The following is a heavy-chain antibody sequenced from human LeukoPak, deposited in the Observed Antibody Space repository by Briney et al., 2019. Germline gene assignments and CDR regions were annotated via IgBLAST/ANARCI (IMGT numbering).Heavy chain of an antibody. CDR3: ARGSPLTGTTIWEEGFDP. V-gene: IGHV3-21*01. CDR1: GFTFSSYS. J-gene: IGHJ5*02. CDR2: ISSSSSYI. D-gene: IGHD1-7*01. Sequence: GGSLRLSCAASGFTFSSYSMNWVRQAPGKGLEWVSSISSSSSYIYYADSVKGRFTISRDNAKNSLYLQMHSLRAEDTAVYYCARGSPLTGTTIWEEGFDPWGQGTLVTVSS.